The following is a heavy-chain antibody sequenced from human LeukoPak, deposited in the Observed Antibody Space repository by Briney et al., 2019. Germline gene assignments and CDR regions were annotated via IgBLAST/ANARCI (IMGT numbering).Heavy chain of an antibody. CDR1: GHTFTSYD. J-gene: IGHJ4*02. Sequence: ASVKVSCKASGHTFTSYDINWVRQATGQGLEWMGWMNPNSGNTGYAQKFQGRVTITRNTSISTAYMELSSLRSEDTAVYYCARKAFLEWLPDYWGQGTLVTVSS. CDR2: MNPNSGNT. D-gene: IGHD3-3*02. V-gene: IGHV1-8*03. CDR3: ARKAFLEWLPDY.